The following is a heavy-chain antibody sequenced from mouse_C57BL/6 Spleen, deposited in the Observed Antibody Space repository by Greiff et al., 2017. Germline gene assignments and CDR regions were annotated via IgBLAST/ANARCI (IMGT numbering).Heavy chain of an antibody. CDR2: INPNNGGT. J-gene: IGHJ4*01. Sequence: VHVKQSGPELVKPGASVKMSCKASGYTFTDYNMHWVKQSHGKSLEWIGYINPNNGGTSYNQKFKGKATLTVNKSSSTAYMELRSLTSEDSAVYYCARSRDYPYYAMDYWGQGTSVTVSS. CDR3: ARSRDYPYYAMDY. V-gene: IGHV1-22*01. CDR1: GYTFTDYN. D-gene: IGHD2-4*01.